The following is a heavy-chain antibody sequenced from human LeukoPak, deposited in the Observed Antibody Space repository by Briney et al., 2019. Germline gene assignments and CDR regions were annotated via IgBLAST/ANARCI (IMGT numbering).Heavy chain of an antibody. CDR1: GGSIRGYY. CDR2: MYYTGSF. Sequence: SETLSLTCNVSGGSIRGYYWAWIRQPPGKGLECIGYMYYTGSFNYNPSLESRVTMSVDTSKNLFSLGLNSVTAADTAMYYCARGGGDNGWFDPWGQGALVTVSS. CDR3: ARGGGDNGWFDP. V-gene: IGHV4-59*01. J-gene: IGHJ5*02. D-gene: IGHD2-21*02.